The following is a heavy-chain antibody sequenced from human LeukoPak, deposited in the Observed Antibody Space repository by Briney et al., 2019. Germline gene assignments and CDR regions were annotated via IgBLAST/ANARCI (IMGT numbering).Heavy chain of an antibody. CDR2: ISYDGSNK. CDR1: GFSFSSYA. D-gene: IGHD1-14*01. J-gene: IGHJ6*03. V-gene: IGHV3-30*15. CDR3: ARPGTTRRYYFYYMDV. Sequence: PGGSLRLSCAASGFSFSSYAMHWVRQAPGKGLEWVAVISYDGSNKFYADSVRGRFTISRDNSKNTLYLQMSSLRPEDTAVYYCARPGTTRRYYFYYMDVWGKGTTVTVSS.